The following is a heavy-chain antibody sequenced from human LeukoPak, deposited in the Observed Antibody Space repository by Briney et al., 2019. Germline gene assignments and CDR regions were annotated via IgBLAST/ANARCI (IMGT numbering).Heavy chain of an antibody. CDR2: ISSSSSYI. D-gene: IGHD4-17*01. CDR1: GFTFSSYS. Sequence: GGSLRLSCAASGFTFSSYSMNWVRQAPGKGLEWVSSISSSSSYIYYADSVKGRFTISRDNSKNTLYLQMNSLRAEDTAVYYCAKEGRDYGDYSFDYWGQGTLVTVSS. V-gene: IGHV3-21*04. J-gene: IGHJ4*02. CDR3: AKEGRDYGDYSFDY.